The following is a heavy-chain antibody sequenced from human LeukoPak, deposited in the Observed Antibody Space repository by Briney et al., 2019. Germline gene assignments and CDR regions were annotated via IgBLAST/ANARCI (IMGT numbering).Heavy chain of an antibody. J-gene: IGHJ5*02. Sequence: SETLSLTCTVSGGSISSSGYYWGWIRQPPGKGLEWIASSYYSGSTYYNPSLKSRATISVDTSKNQLSLKLSSLTAADTAVYYCARHEYSGSYYGLSWFDPWGQGTLVTVSS. CDR3: ARHEYSGSYYGLSWFDP. D-gene: IGHD1-26*01. V-gene: IGHV4-39*01. CDR2: SYYSGST. CDR1: GGSISSSGYY.